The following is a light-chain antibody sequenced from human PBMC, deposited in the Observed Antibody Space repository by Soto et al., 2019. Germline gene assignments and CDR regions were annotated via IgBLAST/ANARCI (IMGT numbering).Light chain of an antibody. V-gene: IGKV3-20*01. J-gene: IGKJ5*01. CDR2: GAS. CDR1: QTVRNNY. Sequence: VLTQSPGTLSLSPGERATLSCRASQTVRNNYLAWYQQKPGQAPRLLIYGASSRATGIPDRFSGTGSETDFTLTISRLEPEDFAVYYCQQYDNSPITFGQGTRLEIK. CDR3: QQYDNSPIT.